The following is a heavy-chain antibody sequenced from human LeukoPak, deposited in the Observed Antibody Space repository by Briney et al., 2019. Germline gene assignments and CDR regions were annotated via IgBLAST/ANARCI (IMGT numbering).Heavy chain of an antibody. V-gene: IGHV3-9*01. CDR3: AKDIRGYYYYGMDV. CDR2: ISWNGGSI. Sequence: GGSLRLSCAVSGITFDEYAMHWVRQAPGKGLEWVSGISWNGGSIGYAGSVKGRFTISRDNAKNSLYLQMNSLRPEDTALYYCAKDIRGYYYYGMDVWGRGTTVIVSS. J-gene: IGHJ6*02. CDR1: GITFDEYA.